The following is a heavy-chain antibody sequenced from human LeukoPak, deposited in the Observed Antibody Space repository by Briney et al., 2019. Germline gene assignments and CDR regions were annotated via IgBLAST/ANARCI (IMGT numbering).Heavy chain of an antibody. D-gene: IGHD1-14*01. CDR2: IYSGTI. V-gene: IGHV3-53*01. CDR1: GFTVSSNS. Sequence: GGSLRLSCTVSGFTVSSNSMSWVRQAPGKGLEWVSFIYSGTIHYSDSVKGRFTISRDNSKNTLYLQMKSLRAEDTAVYYCARDLHPGLTGYFDYWGQGTLVTVSS. CDR3: ARDLHPGLTGYFDY. J-gene: IGHJ4*02.